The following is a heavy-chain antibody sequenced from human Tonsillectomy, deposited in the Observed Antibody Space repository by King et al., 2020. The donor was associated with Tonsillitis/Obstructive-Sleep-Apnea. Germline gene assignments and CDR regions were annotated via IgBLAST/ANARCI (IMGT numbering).Heavy chain of an antibody. V-gene: IGHV3-30*18. Sequence: VQLVESGGGVVQPGRSLRLSCAASGFTFSSYGMNWVRQAPGKGLEWVAVISYDGSNKYYADSVKGRFTISRDNSKNTLYLQMNSLRAEDTAVYYCAKGFQSGFEWLYLFDYWGQGTLVTVSS. CDR3: AKGFQSGFEWLYLFDY. CDR2: ISYDGSNK. D-gene: IGHD3-9*01. J-gene: IGHJ4*02. CDR1: GFTFSSYG.